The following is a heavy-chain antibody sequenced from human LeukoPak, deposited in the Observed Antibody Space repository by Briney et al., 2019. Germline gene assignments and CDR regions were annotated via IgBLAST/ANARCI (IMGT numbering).Heavy chain of an antibody. Sequence: GGSLRLSCAASGFTFSSYWMSWVRQAPGKGLEWVANINQDGSEKYYVNSVKGRFTISRDNAKNSLYLQMNSLRAEDMALYYCARTRKSGSYRNDASDIWGQGTMVTVSS. CDR2: INQDGSEK. CDR3: ARTRKSGSYRNDASDI. D-gene: IGHD1-26*01. J-gene: IGHJ3*02. CDR1: GFTFSSYW. V-gene: IGHV3-7*03.